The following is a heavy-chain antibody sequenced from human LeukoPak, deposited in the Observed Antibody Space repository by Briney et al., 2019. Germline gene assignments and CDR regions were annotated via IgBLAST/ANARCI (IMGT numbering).Heavy chain of an antibody. CDR3: ARVGFLARAWFDP. Sequence: SQTMSLTCPVSGGSISSGCYYWNWIRQHPGKGLEWIGYIYYSGSTHYNPSLKSRVTRSVDTSKNQCSLKLSSVTAGDTAGYYCARVGFLARAWFDPWGQGTLVTVSS. CDR1: GGSISSGCYY. D-gene: IGHD3-3*02. J-gene: IGHJ5*01. CDR2: IYYSGST. V-gene: IGHV4-31*03.